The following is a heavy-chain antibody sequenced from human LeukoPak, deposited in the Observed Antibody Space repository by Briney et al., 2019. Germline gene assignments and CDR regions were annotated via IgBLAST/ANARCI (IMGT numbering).Heavy chain of an antibody. CDR3: GRDRGWLRSVDY. CDR2: INQDGSEK. CDR1: GFKFSTYW. V-gene: IGHV3-7*05. D-gene: IGHD5-12*01. J-gene: IGHJ4*02. Sequence: PGGSLRLSCAASGFKFSTYWMSWVRQAPGRGLEWVAYINQDGSEKDYVDSVKGRFTISRDNAKNSLYLQMNSLRAEDTAVYYCGRDRGWLRSVDYWGQGTLVTVSS.